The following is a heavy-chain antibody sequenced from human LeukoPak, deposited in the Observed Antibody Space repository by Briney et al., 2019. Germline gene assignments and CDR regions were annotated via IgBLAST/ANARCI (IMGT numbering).Heavy chain of an antibody. CDR1: GGTFSSYA. CDR2: IIPIFGTA. J-gene: IGHJ6*03. D-gene: IGHD3-10*01. V-gene: IGHV1-69*05. CDR3: ARGPRGYETQDYYYMDV. Sequence: GASVKVSCKASGGTFSSYAISWVRQAPGQGLEWMGGIIPIFGTANYALKFQGRVTITTDESTSTAYMELSSLRSEDTAVYYCARGPRGYETQDYYYMDVWGKGTTVTVSS.